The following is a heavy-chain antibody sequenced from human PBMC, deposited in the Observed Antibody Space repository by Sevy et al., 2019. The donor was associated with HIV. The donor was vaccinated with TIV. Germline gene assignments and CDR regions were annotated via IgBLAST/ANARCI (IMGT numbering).Heavy chain of an antibody. V-gene: IGHV3-23*01. J-gene: IGHJ3*02. D-gene: IGHD2-2*01. CDR1: GFTFSSYA. CDR3: AKVAWSTSYDGGAFDI. CDR2: ISGSGGRT. Sequence: GGSLRLSCAASGFTFSSYAMSWVRQAPGKGLEWVSAISGSGGRTYYADSVKGRFTISRDNSKNTLYLQMNSLSAEDTAVYYCAKVAWSTSYDGGAFDIWGQGTMVTVSS.